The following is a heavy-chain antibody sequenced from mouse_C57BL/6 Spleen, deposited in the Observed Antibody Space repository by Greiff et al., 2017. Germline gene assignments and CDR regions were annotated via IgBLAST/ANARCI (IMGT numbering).Heavy chain of an antibody. D-gene: IGHD2-1*01. CDR2: IDTSSGGT. Sequence: QVHVKQPGAELVKPGASVKLSCTASGYTFTSYWMHWVQQRPGRGLEWIGRIDTSSGGTKYNEKFKSKITLTVYKPYSTTYLQLSSLTSEDSAVSDWARWLLWYLWYFDVWGTGTTVTVSS. J-gene: IGHJ1*03. V-gene: IGHV1-72*01. CDR3: ARWLLWYLWYFDV. CDR1: GYTFTSYW.